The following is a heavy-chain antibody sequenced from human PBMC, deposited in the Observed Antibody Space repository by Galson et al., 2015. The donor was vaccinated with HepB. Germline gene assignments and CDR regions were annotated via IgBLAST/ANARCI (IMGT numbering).Heavy chain of an antibody. CDR1: GFTFSNAW. J-gene: IGHJ3*02. CDR3: TTEQLLRRYDAFDI. V-gene: IGHV3-15*01. CDR2: IKSKTDGGTT. D-gene: IGHD2-2*01. Sequence: SLRLSCAASGFTFSNAWMSWVRQAPGKGLEWVGRIKSKTDGGTTDYAAPVKGRFTISRDDSKNTLYLQMNSLKTEDTAVYYCTTEQLLRRYDAFDIWGQGTMVTVSS.